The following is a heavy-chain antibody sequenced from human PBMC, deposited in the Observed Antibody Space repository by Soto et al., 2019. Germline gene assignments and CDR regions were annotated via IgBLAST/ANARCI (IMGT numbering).Heavy chain of an antibody. V-gene: IGHV3-33*01. CDR2: IWYDGSNK. CDR3: ESGEGITTLDY. J-gene: IGHJ4*02. CDR1: GFTFSSYG. Sequence: GGSLRLSCAASGFTFSSYGMHWVRQAPGKGLEWVAVIWYDGSNKYYADSVKGRFTISRDNSKNTLYLQMNSLRAEDTAVYYCESGEGITTLDYWGQGTLVTVSS. D-gene: IGHD3-16*01.